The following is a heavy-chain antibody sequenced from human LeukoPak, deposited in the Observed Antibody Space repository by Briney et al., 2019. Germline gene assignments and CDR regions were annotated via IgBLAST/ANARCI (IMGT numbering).Heavy chain of an antibody. CDR2: IYYSGST. V-gene: IGHV4-59*01. D-gene: IGHD1-26*01. J-gene: IGHJ4*02. Sequence: SETLSLTCTVSGGSLSSYYWSWLRQPPGKGLEWIGDIYYSGSTNYNPSLTSRGTISVDTSKNQFSLKLSSVTAADTAVYYCARFSGSYQGFGYWGQGTLVTVSS. CDR1: GGSLSSYY. CDR3: ARFSGSYQGFGY.